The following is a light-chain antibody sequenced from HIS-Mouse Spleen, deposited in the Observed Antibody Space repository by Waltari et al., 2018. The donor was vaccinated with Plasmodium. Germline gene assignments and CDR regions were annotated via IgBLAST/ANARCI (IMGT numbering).Light chain of an antibody. CDR2: GAS. J-gene: IGKJ3*01. CDR3: QQYNNWSFT. Sequence: EIVMTQSQATMSGLQGERATLPCRASQSVSSNLAWYQQKPGQAPRLLIYGASTRATGIPARFSGSGSGTEFTLTISSLQSEDFAVYYCQQYNNWSFTFGPGTKVDIK. CDR1: QSVSSN. V-gene: IGKV3-15*01.